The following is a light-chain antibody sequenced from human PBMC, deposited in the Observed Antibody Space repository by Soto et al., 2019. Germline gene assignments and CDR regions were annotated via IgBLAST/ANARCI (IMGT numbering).Light chain of an antibody. J-gene: IGKJ5*01. V-gene: IGKV3-15*01. Sequence: MNQSPSTLSVSPGEGATLSCRASQSVGSNLAWYQQKPGQAPRLLTYGASTRATGIPARFSGSGSGTEFTLTISSLQSEDFAVYYCQQYSNWPPITFGQVTRLEIK. CDR3: QQYSNWPPIT. CDR1: QSVGSN. CDR2: GAS.